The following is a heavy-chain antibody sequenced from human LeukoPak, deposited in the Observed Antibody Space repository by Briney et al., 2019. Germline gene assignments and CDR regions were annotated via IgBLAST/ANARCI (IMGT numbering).Heavy chain of an antibody. V-gene: IGHV3-11*05. CDR2: ITPSSYT. CDR1: GCTFSDFY. Sequence: GGSLRLSCAASGCTFSDFYRSWIRQAPGKGLEWLSYITPSSYTNYADSVKGRFTISRDNAKNSLYLQMNSLRADDTAVYYCAKGHHHMDVGGQGTTVTVSS. J-gene: IGHJ6*02. CDR3: AKGHHHMDV. D-gene: IGHD1-14*01.